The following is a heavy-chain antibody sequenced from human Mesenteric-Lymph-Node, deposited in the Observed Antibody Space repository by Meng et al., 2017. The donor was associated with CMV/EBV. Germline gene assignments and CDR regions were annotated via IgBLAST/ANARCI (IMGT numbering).Heavy chain of an antibody. V-gene: IGHV1-18*01. Sequence: YGDTFDSNGIRGVRRAPGQGLEWMGWVSAYNGNTNDAQKLQGRVSMTTDTYTTTAYMELRGLRYDDSAVYYCARGLFGGVPAAIYPWGQGTLVTVSS. CDR1: GDTFDSNG. CDR3: ARGLFGGVPAAIYP. D-gene: IGHD2-2*01. CDR2: VSAYNGNT. J-gene: IGHJ5*02.